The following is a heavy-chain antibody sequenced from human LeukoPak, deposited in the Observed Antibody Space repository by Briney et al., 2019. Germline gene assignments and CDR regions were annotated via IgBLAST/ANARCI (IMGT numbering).Heavy chain of an antibody. V-gene: IGHV4-61*05. CDR3: ASGAAMATVFDY. D-gene: IGHD5-24*01. J-gene: IGHJ4*02. Sequence: SETLSLTCTVSGGSISSSSYYWGWIRQPPGKGLEWIGYIYYSGSTNYNPSLKSRVTISIDRAKNQFSLKLSSVTAADTAVYYCASGAAMATVFDYWGQGTLVTVSS. CDR2: IYYSGST. CDR1: GGSISSSSYY.